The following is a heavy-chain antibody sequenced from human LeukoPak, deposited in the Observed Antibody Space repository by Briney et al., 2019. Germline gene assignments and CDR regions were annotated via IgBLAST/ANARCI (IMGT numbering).Heavy chain of an antibody. CDR3: AKDVRGRQQLASDS. CDR1: GFTFSSYS. V-gene: IGHV3-23*01. J-gene: IGHJ4*02. Sequence: GGSLRLSCAASGFTFSSYSMNWVRQAPGKGLEWVSGISGSGSNTYYADSVKGRFTISRDNSKNTLYLQMNSLRAEDTAVYYCAKDVRGRQQLASDSWGQGTLVTVSS. D-gene: IGHD6-13*01. CDR2: ISGSGSNT.